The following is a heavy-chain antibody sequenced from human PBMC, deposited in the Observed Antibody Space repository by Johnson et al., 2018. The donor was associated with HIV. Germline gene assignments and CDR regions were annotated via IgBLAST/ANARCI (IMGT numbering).Heavy chain of an antibody. V-gene: IGHV3-30*03. Sequence: QVQLVESGGGVVQPGRSLRLSCAASGFTFSNFGFHWVRQAPGKGLEWVAAISFAGNNKYYADSVKGRFTISRENSKNMLYLQMNSLRGEDTAVYYCAREKQNYYDSSGYAFDIWGQGTLVTVCS. CDR2: ISFAGNNK. J-gene: IGHJ3*02. CDR3: AREKQNYYDSSGYAFDI. CDR1: GFTFSNFG. D-gene: IGHD3-22*01.